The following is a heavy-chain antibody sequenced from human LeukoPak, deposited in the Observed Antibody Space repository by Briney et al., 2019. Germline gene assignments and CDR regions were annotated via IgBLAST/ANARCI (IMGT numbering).Heavy chain of an antibody. J-gene: IGHJ4*02. CDR3: ARVRWEKAAAGPYFDY. D-gene: IGHD6-13*01. CDR2: IIPIFGTA. CDR1: GGTFSSYA. Sequence: SVKVSCKASGGTFSSYAISWVRQAPGQGLEWMGGIIPIFGTANYAQKFQGRVTITTDESMSTAYMELSSLRSEDTAVYYCARVRWEKAAAGPYFDYWGQGTLVTVSS. V-gene: IGHV1-69*05.